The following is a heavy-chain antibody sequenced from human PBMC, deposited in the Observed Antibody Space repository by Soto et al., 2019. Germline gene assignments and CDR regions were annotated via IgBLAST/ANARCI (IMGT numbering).Heavy chain of an antibody. V-gene: IGHV3-64*01. J-gene: IGHJ4*02. CDR3: ARDWGRIAAAGTIDY. CDR2: ISSNGGST. Sequence: EVQLVESGGGLVQPGGSLRLSCAASGFTFSSYAMHWVRQAPGKGLEYVSAISSNGGSTYYANSVKGRFTISRDNSKNTLKRQMGSLRAEDMAVDYCARDWGRIAAAGTIDYWGQGCLVSVSS. CDR1: GFTFSSYA. D-gene: IGHD6-13*01.